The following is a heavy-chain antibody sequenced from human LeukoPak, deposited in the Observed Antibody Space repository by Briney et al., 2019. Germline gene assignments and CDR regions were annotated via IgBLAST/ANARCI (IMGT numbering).Heavy chain of an antibody. D-gene: IGHD6-19*01. J-gene: IGHJ6*02. V-gene: IGHV3-48*03. CDR3: ARGSNGWSGMDV. Sequence: GGSLRLSCAASGFTFSSHEMNWVRQAPGKGLEWVSYISSSGSSIYYADSVKGRFTISRDNARNSLYLQMNGLRSEDTAFYYCARGSNGWSGMDVWGQGTTVTVSS. CDR2: ISSSGSSI. CDR1: GFTFSSHE.